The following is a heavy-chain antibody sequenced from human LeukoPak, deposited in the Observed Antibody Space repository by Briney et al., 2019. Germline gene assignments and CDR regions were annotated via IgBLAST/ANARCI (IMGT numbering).Heavy chain of an antibody. V-gene: IGHV3-23*01. CDR3: AKDDALLWFGELGY. CDR1: GFTFSSYA. J-gene: IGHJ4*02. CDR2: ISGSGGST. D-gene: IGHD3-10*01. Sequence: TGGSLRLSCAASGFTFSSYAMSWVRQAPGKGLEWVSAISGSGGSTYYADPVKGRFTISRDNSKNTLYLQMNSLRAEDTAVYYCAKDDALLWFGELGYWGQGTLVTVSS.